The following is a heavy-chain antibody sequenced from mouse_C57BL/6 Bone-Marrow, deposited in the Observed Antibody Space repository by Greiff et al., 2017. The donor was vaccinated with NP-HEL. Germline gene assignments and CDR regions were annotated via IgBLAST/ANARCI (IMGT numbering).Heavy chain of an antibody. CDR3: ARDASAMDY. CDR2: IDPSDSYT. CDR1: GYTFTSYW. V-gene: IGHV1-50*01. J-gene: IGHJ4*01. Sequence: QVHVKQPGAELVKPGASVKLSCKASGYTFTSYWMQWVKQRPGQGLEWIGEIDPSDSYTNYNQKFKGKATLTVDTSSSTAYMQLSSLTSEDSAVYYCARDASAMDYWGQGTSVTVSS.